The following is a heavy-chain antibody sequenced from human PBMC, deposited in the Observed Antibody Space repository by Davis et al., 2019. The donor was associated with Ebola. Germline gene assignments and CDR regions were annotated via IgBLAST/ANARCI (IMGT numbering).Heavy chain of an antibody. CDR3: ARVGMATITP. D-gene: IGHD5-24*01. V-gene: IGHV3-21*01. CDR2: ITSSSSYI. CDR1: GFTFSSYS. J-gene: IGHJ5*02. Sequence: GASLNTSCAAPGFTFSSYSMNWVRQPPGKGLEWVSSITSSSSYIYYAHSVKGRFTISRDNAKNSLYLQMNGLRAEDTAVYYCARVGMATITPWGQGTLVTVSS.